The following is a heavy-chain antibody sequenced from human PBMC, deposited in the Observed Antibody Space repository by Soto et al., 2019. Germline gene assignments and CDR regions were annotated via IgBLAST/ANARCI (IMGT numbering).Heavy chain of an antibody. Sequence: PSETLSLACTVSGGSISSYYWSWIRQPPGKGLEWIGEINYSGSTNYNPSLKSRVTISVDTSKNQFSLKLSSVTAADTAVYYCARLDYDYIWGMVYWGQGTLVTVSS. V-gene: IGHV4-59*12. CDR2: INYSGST. J-gene: IGHJ4*02. CDR1: GGSISSYY. D-gene: IGHD3-16*01. CDR3: ARLDYDYIWGMVY.